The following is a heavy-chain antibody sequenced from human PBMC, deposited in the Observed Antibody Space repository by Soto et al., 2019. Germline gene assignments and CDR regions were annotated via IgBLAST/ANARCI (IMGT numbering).Heavy chain of an antibody. D-gene: IGHD4-4*01. J-gene: IGHJ4*02. CDR3: ARHSNRNYGLNYFDY. V-gene: IGHV4-59*08. CDR1: GGSISSYY. Sequence: SETLSLTCTVSGGSISSYYWSWIRQPPGKGLEWIGYIYYSGSTNYNPSLKSRVTISVDTSKNQFSLKLSSVTAADTAVYYCARHSNRNYGLNYFDYWGLGALVTVSS. CDR2: IYYSGST.